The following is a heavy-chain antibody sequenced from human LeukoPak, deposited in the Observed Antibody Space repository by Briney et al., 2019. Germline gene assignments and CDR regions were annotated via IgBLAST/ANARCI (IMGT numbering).Heavy chain of an antibody. V-gene: IGHV3-23*01. CDR3: AKGIAYSYDSSDY. CDR2: ISGSGGST. Sequence: PGGSLRLSCAASGFTFSSYAMSWGRQAPGEGLEGGSAISGSGGSTYYADSVKGRFTISRDNSKNTLYLQMNSLRAEDTAVYYCAKGIAYSYDSSDYWGQGTLVTASS. CDR1: GFTFSSYA. D-gene: IGHD3-22*01. J-gene: IGHJ4*02.